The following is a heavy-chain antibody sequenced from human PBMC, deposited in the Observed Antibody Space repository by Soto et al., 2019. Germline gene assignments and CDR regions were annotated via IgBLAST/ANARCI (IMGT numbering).Heavy chain of an antibody. V-gene: IGHV1-2*04. CDR2: INPNSGGT. CDR3: ARAEAFDPQSEYFQH. J-gene: IGHJ1*01. CDR1: GYTFTGYY. Sequence: GASVKVSCKASGYTFTGYYMHWVRQAPGQGLEWMGWINPNSGGTNYAQKFQGWVTMTRDTSISTAYMELSRLRSDDTAVYYCARAEAFDPQSEYFQHWGQGTLVTVSS.